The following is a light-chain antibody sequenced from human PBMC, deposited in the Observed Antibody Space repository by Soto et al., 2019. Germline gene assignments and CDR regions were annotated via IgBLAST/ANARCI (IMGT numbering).Light chain of an antibody. J-gene: IGKJ1*01. Sequence: EIVLTQSPVTLSLSPGERATLSCRASQSVASYLAWYQQKPGQPPRLLIYDASNRATGIPARFTGSGSGTDFTLTISSLEPEDFAVYYCQQRSSWPRTFGQGT. V-gene: IGKV3-11*01. CDR2: DAS. CDR1: QSVASY. CDR3: QQRSSWPRT.